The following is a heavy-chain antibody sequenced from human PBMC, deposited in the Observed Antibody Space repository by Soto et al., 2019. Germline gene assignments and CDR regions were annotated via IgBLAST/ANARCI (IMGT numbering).Heavy chain of an antibody. CDR3: ARDPEAYSSSSGAFDY. Sequence: QVQLVQSGAEVKKPGSSVKVSCKASGGTFSSYAISWVRQAPGQGLEWMGGIIPVFGTANYAQKFQGRVTITADESTSTAYMELSSLRSEDTAVYYCARDPEAYSSSSGAFDYWGQGTLVTVSS. D-gene: IGHD6-6*01. V-gene: IGHV1-69*01. CDR2: IIPVFGTA. J-gene: IGHJ4*02. CDR1: GGTFSSYA.